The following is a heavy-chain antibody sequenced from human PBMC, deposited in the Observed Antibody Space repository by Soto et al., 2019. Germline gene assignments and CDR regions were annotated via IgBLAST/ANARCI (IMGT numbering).Heavy chain of an antibody. CDR3: ARSVAHRHRGGGYYGADG. V-gene: IGHV2-5*02. CDR2: IYWDDDK. Sequence: QITLKESGPTLVNPTQTLTLTCTFSGFSLTTTDMGVGRIRQPPGRALEWLALIYWDDDKYYNPALKSRLIITVDVSKNQVVLTMTNMGTVDTVTYYCARSVAHRHRGGGYYGADGWGQGTLVTVSS. J-gene: IGHJ4*02. D-gene: IGHD1-26*01. CDR1: GFSLTTTDMG.